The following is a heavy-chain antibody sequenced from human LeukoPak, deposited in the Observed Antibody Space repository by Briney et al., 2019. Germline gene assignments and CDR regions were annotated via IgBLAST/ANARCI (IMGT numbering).Heavy chain of an antibody. CDR1: GFTFSSYA. J-gene: IGHJ4*02. D-gene: IGHD3-22*01. V-gene: IGHV3-23*01. CDR2: ISGSGDNT. CDR3: AKGSYYDSSGSFYFDY. Sequence: GGSLRLSCAASGFTFSSYAMSWVRQAPGKGLEWVTGISGSGDNTYYADSVKGRFTISRDNSKNTLYVQVNSLGTEDTAAYYCAKGSYYDSSGSFYFDYWGQGTLVTVSS.